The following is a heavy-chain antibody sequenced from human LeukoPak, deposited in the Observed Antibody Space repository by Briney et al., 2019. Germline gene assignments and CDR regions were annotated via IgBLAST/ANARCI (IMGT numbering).Heavy chain of an antibody. V-gene: IGHV1-8*02. CDR1: GYTFTGYY. CDR2: MNPNSGNT. CDR3: ARDEWELRAD. Sequence: ASVKVSCKASGYTFTGYYMHWVRQAPGQGLEWMGWMNPNSGNTGYAQKFQGRVTMTRNTSISTAYMELSSLRSEDTAVYYCARDEWELRADWGQGTLVTVSS. J-gene: IGHJ4*02. D-gene: IGHD1-26*01.